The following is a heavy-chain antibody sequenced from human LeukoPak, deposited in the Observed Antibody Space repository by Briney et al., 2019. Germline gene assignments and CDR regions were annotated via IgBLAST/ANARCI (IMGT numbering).Heavy chain of an antibody. D-gene: IGHD2-2*01. CDR1: GFTFDTYA. V-gene: IGHV3-23*01. CDR2: ISGSGDST. CDR3: AKDLETTLIYCSTTSCYTFDY. J-gene: IGHJ4*02. Sequence: GGSLRLSCAASGFTFDTYAMSWVRQAPGKGLEWVSAISGSGDSTYYADSVKGRFTISRDNSNNVLYLQLNSLRAEDTAVYYCAKDLETTLIYCSTTSCYTFDYWGQGTLLTVSS.